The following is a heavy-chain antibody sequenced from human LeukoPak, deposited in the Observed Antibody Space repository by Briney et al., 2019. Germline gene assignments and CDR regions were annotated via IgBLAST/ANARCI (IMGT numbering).Heavy chain of an antibody. D-gene: IGHD2-2*01. Sequence: GGSXSXXGYDWGXXRQAXGKXXEWIGYIYHSVSTYYNPSLKSRVTISVYRSKNQFSLKLSSVTAADMAVYYCARDCSSTSCPNWGQGTLVTVSS. V-gene: IGHV4-30-2*01. CDR2: IYHSVST. CDR3: ARDCSSTSCPN. J-gene: IGHJ4*02. CDR1: GGSXSXXGYD.